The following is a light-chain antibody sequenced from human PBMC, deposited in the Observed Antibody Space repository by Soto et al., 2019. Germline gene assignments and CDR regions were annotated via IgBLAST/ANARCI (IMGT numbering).Light chain of an antibody. V-gene: IGKV1-5*03. J-gene: IGKJ1*01. CDR2: KAS. Sequence: DIQMTQSPSTLSASVGDRVTITCRASQSISSWLAWYQQRPGKAPKLLIYKASNLESGVPSRFSGSGSGTELTLTISSLHPDDFATYYCKPYYTYPWTFGPGTQVDIK. CDR3: KPYYTYPWT. CDR1: QSISSW.